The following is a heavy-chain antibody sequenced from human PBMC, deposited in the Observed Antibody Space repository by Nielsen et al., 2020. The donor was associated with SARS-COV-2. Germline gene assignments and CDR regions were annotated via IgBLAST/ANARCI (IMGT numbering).Heavy chain of an antibody. D-gene: IGHD3-16*01. J-gene: IGHJ1*01. CDR2: ISASGIST. V-gene: IGHV3-23*01. Sequence: GVLKISCTASGVPFSSYAMSWVRQAPGKGQEWVSAISASGISTYYADSVKGRFAISRDNSKNTLYLQMSSLRSEDTALYYCTQDVRFGGQGTLVTVSS. CDR3: TQDVRF. CDR1: GVPFSSYA.